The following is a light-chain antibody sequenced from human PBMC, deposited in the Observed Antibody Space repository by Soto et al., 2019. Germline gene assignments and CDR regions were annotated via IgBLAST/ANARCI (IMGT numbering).Light chain of an antibody. J-gene: IGKJ4*02. CDR3: EQYRDLPHT. V-gene: IGKV3-20*01. CDR1: QSVRSNY. CDR2: NSS. Sequence: EIVLTKSPGTLSLSPGERATLSCRSSQSVRSNYLAWYQQKPGQAPRLLSYNSSTRSTGIPDRFSGSGSGTDFTLTISRLEPEDFALYYCEQYRDLPHTFGEGTEVVIK.